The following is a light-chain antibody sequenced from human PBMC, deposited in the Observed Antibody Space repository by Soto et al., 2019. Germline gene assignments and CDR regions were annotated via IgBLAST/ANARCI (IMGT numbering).Light chain of an antibody. CDR2: DAS. CDR1: QSVSSN. J-gene: IGKJ1*01. CDR3: QHYNDWPS. Sequence: EIVITQSPAPLSVSPGERATLSCRASQSVSSNLAWYQHKPGQAPRLLIYDASTRATGIPARFSGSGSGTEFTLTISSLQSEDFAVYYCQHYNDWPSFGLGTKVEIK. V-gene: IGKV3-15*01.